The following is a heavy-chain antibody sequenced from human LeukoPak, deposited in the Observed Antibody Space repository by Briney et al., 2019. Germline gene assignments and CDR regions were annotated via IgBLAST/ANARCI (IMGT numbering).Heavy chain of an antibody. CDR2: IYYSGST. V-gene: IGHV4-39*01. J-gene: IGHJ4*02. Sequence: SETLSLTRTVSGGSICSSSYYWGWIRQPPGKGLEWIGSIYYSGSTYYNPSLKSRVTISVDTSKNQFSLKLSSVTAADTAVYYCARQGWEQLVPSHYFDYWGQGTLVTVSS. CDR1: GGSICSSSYY. D-gene: IGHD6-6*01. CDR3: ARQGWEQLVPSHYFDY.